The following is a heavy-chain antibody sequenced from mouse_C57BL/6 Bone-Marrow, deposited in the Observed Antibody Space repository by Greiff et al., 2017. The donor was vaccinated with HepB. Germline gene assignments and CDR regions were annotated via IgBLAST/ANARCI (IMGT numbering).Heavy chain of an antibody. CDR3: TVHYYGSSYYAMDY. J-gene: IGHJ4*01. CDR1: GYTFTSYW. Sequence: VQLKESGTVLARPGASVKMSCKTSGYTFTSYWMHWVKQRPGQGLEWIGAIYPGNSDTSYNQKFKGKAKLTAVTSASTAYMELSSLTNEDSAVYYCTVHYYGSSYYAMDYWGQGTSVTVSS. V-gene: IGHV1-5*01. CDR2: IYPGNSDT. D-gene: IGHD1-1*01.